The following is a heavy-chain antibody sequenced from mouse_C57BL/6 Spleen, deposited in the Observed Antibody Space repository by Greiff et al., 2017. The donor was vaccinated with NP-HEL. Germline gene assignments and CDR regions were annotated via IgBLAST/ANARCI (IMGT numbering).Heavy chain of an antibody. CDR1: GYTFTDYY. V-gene: IGHV1-19*01. CDR3: ARSEFPLSHYFDY. J-gene: IGHJ2*01. CDR2: INPYNGGT. Sequence: VQLQQSGPVLVKPGASVKMSCKASGYTFTDYYMNWVKQSHGKSLEWIGVINPYNGGTSYNQKFKGKATLTVDKSSSTAYMELNSLTSEDSAVYYCARSEFPLSHYFDYWGQGTTLTVSS.